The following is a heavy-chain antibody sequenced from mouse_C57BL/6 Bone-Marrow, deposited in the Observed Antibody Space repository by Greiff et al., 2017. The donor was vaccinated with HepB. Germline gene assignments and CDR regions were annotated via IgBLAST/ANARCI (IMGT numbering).Heavy chain of an antibody. V-gene: IGHV1-59*01. CDR3: ARWAY. CDR2: IDPSDSYT. CDR1: GYTFTSYW. J-gene: IGHJ2*01. Sequence: QVHVKQSGAELVRPGTSVKLSCKASGYTFTSYWMHWVKQRPGQGLEWIGVIDPSDSYTNYNQKFKGKATLTVDTSSSTAYMQLSSLTSEDSAVYYCARWAYWGQGTTLTVSS.